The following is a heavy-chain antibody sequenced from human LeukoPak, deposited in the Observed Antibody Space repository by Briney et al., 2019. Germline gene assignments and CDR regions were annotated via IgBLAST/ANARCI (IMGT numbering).Heavy chain of an antibody. CDR3: ARDVPSYCSGGSCYLFDY. CDR2: IYTSGST. D-gene: IGHD2-15*01. Sequence: PSETLSLTCTVSGGSISSYYWSWIRQPAGKGLEWIGRIYTSGSTNYNPSLKSRVTISVDTSKNQFSLKLSSVTAADTAVYYCARDVPSYCSGGSCYLFDYWGQGTLVTVSS. CDR1: GGSISSYY. V-gene: IGHV4-4*07. J-gene: IGHJ4*02.